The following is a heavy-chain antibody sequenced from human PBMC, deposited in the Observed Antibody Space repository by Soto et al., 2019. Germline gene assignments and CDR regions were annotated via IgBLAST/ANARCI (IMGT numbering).Heavy chain of an antibody. CDR2: IWYDGSNK. J-gene: IGHJ5*02. V-gene: IGHV3-33*01. D-gene: IGHD2-2*01. Sequence: VAVIWYDGSNKYYADSVKGRFTISRDNSKNTLYLQMNSLRAEDTAVYYCARAGYCSSTSCGGWFDPWGQGTLVTVSS. CDR3: ARAGYCSSTSCGGWFDP.